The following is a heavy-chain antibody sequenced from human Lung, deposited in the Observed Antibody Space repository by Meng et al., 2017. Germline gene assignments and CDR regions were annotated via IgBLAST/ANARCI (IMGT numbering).Heavy chain of an antibody. Sequence: QLVQSGAEVKKPGPSGKVSCKPSGYNFPDYYIHWVRRAPGQGLEWMGRINPKSGDTHYAQKFQARVTMTGDTSISTAYMELSGLRSDDTAMYYCARDEDISAAGKLFGDYWGQGTLVTVSS. J-gene: IGHJ4*02. V-gene: IGHV1-2*06. CDR2: INPKSGDT. D-gene: IGHD6-25*01. CDR1: GYNFPDYY. CDR3: ARDEDISAAGKLFGDY.